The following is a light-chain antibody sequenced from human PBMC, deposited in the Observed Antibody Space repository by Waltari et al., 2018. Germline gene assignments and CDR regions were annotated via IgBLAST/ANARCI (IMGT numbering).Light chain of an antibody. CDR3: LVTVKGPRV. Sequence: QAVVTQEPSVTVSSGGIVTPTYGSIIGPVTGSHWPYWVQQQAGQAPWTLIYDTNIRHAVTPARFAGSLLGGKAALTRSGAQPEDEADYYCLVTVKGPRVFGGGTKLTVL. CDR2: DTN. J-gene: IGLJ3*02. CDR1: IGPVTGSHW. V-gene: IGLV7-46*01.